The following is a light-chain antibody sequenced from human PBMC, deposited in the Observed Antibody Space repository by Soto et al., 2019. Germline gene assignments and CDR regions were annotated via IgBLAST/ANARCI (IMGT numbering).Light chain of an antibody. V-gene: IGKV1-33*01. Sequence: LSPASVSATVGDRVTITCRASQGIRNDLGWYQQKPGKAPKLLIYAASSLESGVPSRFSGSGSGTDFTFTFSSLQPEDIAAYYCQQYDNLPITFGQGTRLEI. CDR1: QGIRND. CDR2: AAS. J-gene: IGKJ5*01. CDR3: QQYDNLPIT.